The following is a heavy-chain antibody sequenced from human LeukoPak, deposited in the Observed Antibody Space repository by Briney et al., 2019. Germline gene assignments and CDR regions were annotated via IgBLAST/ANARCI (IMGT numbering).Heavy chain of an antibody. CDR2: IYYSGST. CDR1: GGSISSSSYY. J-gene: IGHJ6*04. Sequence: SETLSLTCTVSGGSISSSSYYWGWIRQPPGKGLEWIGSIYYSGSTYYNPSLKSRVTISVDRSKNQFSLKLSSVTAADTAVYYCARDQRITIFGVVILLMDVWGKGTTVTVSS. D-gene: IGHD3-3*01. V-gene: IGHV4-39*07. CDR3: ARDQRITIFGVVILLMDV.